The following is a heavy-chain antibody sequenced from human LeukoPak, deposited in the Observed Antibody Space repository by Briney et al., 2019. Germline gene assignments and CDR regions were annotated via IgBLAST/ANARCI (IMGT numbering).Heavy chain of an antibody. Sequence: SVKVSCKASGYTFTGYYMHWVRQAPGQGLEWMGRIIPILGIANYAQKFQGRVTITADKSTSTAYMELSSLRSEDTAVYYCAREAHDVDFWSGPFDYWGQGTLVTVSS. CDR1: GYTFTGYY. V-gene: IGHV1-69*04. CDR2: IIPILGIA. D-gene: IGHD3-3*01. J-gene: IGHJ4*02. CDR3: AREAHDVDFWSGPFDY.